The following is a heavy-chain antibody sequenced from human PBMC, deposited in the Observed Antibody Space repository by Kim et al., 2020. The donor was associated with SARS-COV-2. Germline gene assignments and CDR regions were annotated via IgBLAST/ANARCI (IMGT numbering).Heavy chain of an antibody. CDR1: GGSISSSSYY. V-gene: IGHV4-39*01. Sequence: SETLSLTCTVSGGSISSSSYYWGWIRQPPGKGLEWIGSIYYSGSTYYNPSLKSRVTISVDTSKNQFSLKLSSVTAADTAVYYCARHPSIAVAGPHPYYFDYWGQGTLVTVSS. CDR2: IYYSGST. J-gene: IGHJ4*02. CDR3: ARHPSIAVAGPHPYYFDY. D-gene: IGHD6-19*01.